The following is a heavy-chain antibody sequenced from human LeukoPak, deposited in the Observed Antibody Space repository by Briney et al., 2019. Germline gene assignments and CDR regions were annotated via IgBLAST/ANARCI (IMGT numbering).Heavy chain of an antibody. CDR3: ATLSYDVWTGINWFDP. V-gene: IGHV3-23*01. Sequence: SGGSLRLSCAASGFIFSGYAISWVRQAPGKGLEWVSGIRISGDTFYADSVKGRFTISRDISKNTVYLQMNSLRAEDSAVYYCATLSYDVWTGINWFDPWGQGTLVTVSS. CDR1: GFIFSGYA. D-gene: IGHD3-3*01. CDR2: IRISGDT. J-gene: IGHJ5*02.